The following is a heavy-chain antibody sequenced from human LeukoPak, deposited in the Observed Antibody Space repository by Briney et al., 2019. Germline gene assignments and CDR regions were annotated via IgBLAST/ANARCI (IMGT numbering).Heavy chain of an antibody. D-gene: IGHD5-18*01. CDR3: ARFSRRGYSYGYFPHDAFDI. J-gene: IGHJ3*02. Sequence: SETLSLTCTVSGGSMSSYYWSWIRQPPGKGLEWIGYIYHSGSTNYNPSLKSRVTISIDTSKNQFSLKLSSVTAADTAVYYCARFSRRGYSYGYFPHDAFDIWGQGTMVTVSS. V-gene: IGHV4-59*01. CDR1: GGSMSSYY. CDR2: IYHSGST.